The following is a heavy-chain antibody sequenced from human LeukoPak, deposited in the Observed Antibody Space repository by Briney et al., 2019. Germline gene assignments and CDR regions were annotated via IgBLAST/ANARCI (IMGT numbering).Heavy chain of an antibody. Sequence: GESLKISCKGSGYSFTSYWIGWVRQMPGKGLEWMGIIYPGDSDTRYSPSFQGQVTISADKPISTAYLQWSSLKASDTAMYYCARQAVPVAKYFQYWGQGTLVTVSS. V-gene: IGHV5-51*01. CDR1: GYSFTSYW. CDR3: ARQAVPVAKYFQY. D-gene: IGHD2-2*01. J-gene: IGHJ1*01. CDR2: IYPGDSDT.